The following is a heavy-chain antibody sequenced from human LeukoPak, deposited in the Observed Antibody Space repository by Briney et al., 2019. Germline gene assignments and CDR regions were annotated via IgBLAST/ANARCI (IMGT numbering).Heavy chain of an antibody. D-gene: IGHD4-11*01. CDR1: GYTFTSYG. V-gene: IGHV1-18*01. Sequence: ASVKVSCKASGYTFTSYGISWVRQAPGQGLEWMRWISPYNGNTNSAQKLQDRVTMTTDTSTSTAYMELRSLRSDDTAVYYCARVDNYGYYYYYGMDVWGQGTTVTVSS. J-gene: IGHJ6*02. CDR3: ARVDNYGYYYYYGMDV. CDR2: ISPYNGNT.